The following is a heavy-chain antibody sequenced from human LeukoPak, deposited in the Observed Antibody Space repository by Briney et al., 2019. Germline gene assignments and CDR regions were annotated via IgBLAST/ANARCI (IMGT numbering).Heavy chain of an antibody. CDR3: ARRFATGRAFDI. D-gene: IGHD3-10*01. J-gene: IGHJ3*02. CDR2: ISSSGGTI. CDR1: TFTFSDYY. V-gene: IGHV3-11*01. Sequence: PGGSLRLSCAASTFTFSDYYMSWIRQAPGKGLEWVSHISSSGGTIYYADSVKGRFTISRGNAKNSLYLQMNSLRAEDTAVYYCARRFATGRAFDIWGQGTMVTVSS.